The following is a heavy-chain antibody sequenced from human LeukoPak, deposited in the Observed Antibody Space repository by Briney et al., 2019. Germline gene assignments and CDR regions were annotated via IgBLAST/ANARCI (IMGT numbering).Heavy chain of an antibody. CDR1: GFTFSSYA. J-gene: IGHJ3*02. V-gene: IGHV3-21*01. CDR2: ISSSSSYI. Sequence: GRSLRLSCAASGFTFSSYAMHWVRQAPGKGLEWVSSISSSSSYIYYADSVKGRFTISRDNAKNSLYLQMNSLRAEDTAVYYCARGVGYCSSTSCNHDAFDIWGQGTMVTVSS. D-gene: IGHD2-2*01. CDR3: ARGVGYCSSTSCNHDAFDI.